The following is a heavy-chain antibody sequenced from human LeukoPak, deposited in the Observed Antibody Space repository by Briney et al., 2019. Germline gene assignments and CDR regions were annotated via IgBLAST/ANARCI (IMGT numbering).Heavy chain of an antibody. CDR2: INHSGST. CDR1: GGSFSGYY. V-gene: IGHV4-34*01. J-gene: IGHJ4*02. Sequence: SETLSLTCAVYGGSFSGYYWSWIRQPPGKGLEWIGKINHSGSTNYNPSLKSRVTISVDTSKNQFSLKLSSVTAADTAVYYCARVVHYYGSGSDDYWGQGTLVTVSS. D-gene: IGHD3-10*01. CDR3: ARVVHYYGSGSDDY.